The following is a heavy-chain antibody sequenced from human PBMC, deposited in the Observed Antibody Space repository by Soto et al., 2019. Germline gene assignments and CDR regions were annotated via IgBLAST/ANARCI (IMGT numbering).Heavy chain of an antibody. D-gene: IGHD3-3*01. CDR3: ARHHSSEGYDFWSGYYTGSFYYYYGMDV. CDR2: IYYSGST. V-gene: IGHV4-39*01. CDR1: GRSSSSSSYY. Sequence: PSETLSLTRTVSGRSSSSSSYYWGWIRQPPGKGLEWIGRIYYSGSTYYNPSLKSRVTISVDTSTNQFSLKLSSVTAADTAVYYCARHHSSEGYDFWSGYYTGSFYYYYGMDVWGQGTTVT. J-gene: IGHJ6*02.